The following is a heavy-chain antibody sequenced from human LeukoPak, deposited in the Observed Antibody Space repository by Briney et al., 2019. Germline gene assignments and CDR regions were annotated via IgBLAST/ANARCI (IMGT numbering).Heavy chain of an antibody. D-gene: IGHD2-21*02. J-gene: IGHJ5*02. V-gene: IGHV4-59*01. CDR3: ARGPAYCGGDCYSAWLNWFDP. CDR1: GGSITNYY. CDR2: IYYSGST. Sequence: PSETLSLTCTVSGGSITNYYWNWIRQPPGKGLEWIGYIYYSGSTNYNPSLKSRVTISVDTSKNQFSLKLSSVTAADTAVYYCARGPAYCGGDCYSAWLNWFDPWGQGTLVTVSS.